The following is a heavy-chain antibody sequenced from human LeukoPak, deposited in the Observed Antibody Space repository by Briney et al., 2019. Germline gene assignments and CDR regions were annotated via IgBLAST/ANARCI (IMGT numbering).Heavy chain of an antibody. J-gene: IGHJ3*02. CDR1: RYTFTGYF. CDR3: AIAGGGSDAFDI. D-gene: IGHD2-15*01. Sequence: ASVKDSCMAFRYTFTGYFIHWVRPAPGQGLEWVGRINPNTGGTQCTQKLQGRVTMTRDTSISTAYMELSRLTSDDTAVYYCAIAGGGSDAFDIWGQGTMVTVSS. CDR2: INPNTGGT. V-gene: IGHV1-2*06.